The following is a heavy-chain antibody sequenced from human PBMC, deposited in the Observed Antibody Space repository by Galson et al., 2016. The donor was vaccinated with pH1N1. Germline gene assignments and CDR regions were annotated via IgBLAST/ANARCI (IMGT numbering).Heavy chain of an antibody. J-gene: IGHJ4*02. CDR1: GFTFSSYA. CDR2: IGSSYGNI. Sequence: SLRLSCAASGFTFSSYAMTWVRQAPGKGLQWVSTIGSSYGNIFYADSVRGRFTISRDNSKNTLYLQMNSLRAEDTAMYYCVRAVGRAEAHWGQGTLVTVSS. CDR3: VRAVGRAEAH. D-gene: IGHD1-26*01. V-gene: IGHV3-23*01.